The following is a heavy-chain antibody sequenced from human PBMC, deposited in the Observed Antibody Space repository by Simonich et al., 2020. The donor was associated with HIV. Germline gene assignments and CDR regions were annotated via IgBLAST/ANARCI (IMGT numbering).Heavy chain of an antibody. CDR3: ARGVTPYDAFDI. J-gene: IGHJ3*02. V-gene: IGHV1-18*01. Sequence: QVQLVQYGAEVKKPGASLKVSCKASGYTFTNYAMHCVRQAPGQRLEWMGGISAYNVTTTYAQKLQGRVTMTTDTSTSTAYMALRSLRSDDTAVYYCARGVTPYDAFDIWGQGTMVTVSS. D-gene: IGHD2-15*01. CDR1: GYTFTNYA. CDR2: ISAYNVTT.